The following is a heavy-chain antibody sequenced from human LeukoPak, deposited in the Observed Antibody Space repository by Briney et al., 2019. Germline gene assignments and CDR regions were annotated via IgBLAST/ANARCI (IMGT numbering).Heavy chain of an antibody. Sequence: PGGSLRLSCAASGFTFSTYSMNWVRQAPGKGLEWVSYISSSSSTIYYADSVKGRFTISRDNAKNSLYLQMNSLRAEDTAVYYCARAAPNYGGNSWFDYWGLGTLVTVSS. CDR2: ISSSSSTI. CDR1: GFTFSTYS. D-gene: IGHD4-23*01. CDR3: ARAAPNYGGNSWFDY. V-gene: IGHV3-48*04. J-gene: IGHJ4*02.